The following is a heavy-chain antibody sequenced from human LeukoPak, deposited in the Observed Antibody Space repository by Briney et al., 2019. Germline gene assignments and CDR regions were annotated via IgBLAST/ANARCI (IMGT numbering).Heavy chain of an antibody. V-gene: IGHV1-2*02. CDR1: GYTFTGYY. J-gene: IGHJ6*03. CDR2: INPNSGGT. CDR3: ARNPSVHYYYYMDV. Sequence: ASVKVSCKASGYTFTGYYMHWVRQAPGQGLEWMGWINPNSGGTNYAQKFQGRVTMTRDPSISTAYMELSRLRSDDTAVYYCARNPSVHYYYYMDVWGKGTTVTVSS.